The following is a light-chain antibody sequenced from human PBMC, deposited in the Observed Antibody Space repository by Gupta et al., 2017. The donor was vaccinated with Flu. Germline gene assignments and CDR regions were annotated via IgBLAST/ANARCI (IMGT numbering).Light chain of an antibody. J-gene: IGKJ1*01. CDR1: QGISRY. CDR3: LHYHSSPRA. CDR2: AVS. V-gene: IGKV1-8*01. Sequence: AIRMTQSPSSFSASTGDRVTITCRASQGISRYLAWYQQKPGKAPKLLIYAVSTVQSGVPSRFSGSGSGTEFTLTISGLQSEDFATYYCLHYHSSPRAFGQGTKVEIK.